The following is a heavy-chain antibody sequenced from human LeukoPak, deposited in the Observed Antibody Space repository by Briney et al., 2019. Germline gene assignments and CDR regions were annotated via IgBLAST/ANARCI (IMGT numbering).Heavy chain of an antibody. CDR2: IWYDGSNK. CDR3: ARDLGNSRFYFDF. Sequence: PGGSLRLSCAASGFTFSTYGMHWVRQAPGKGLEWVAFIWYDGSNKYYADSVKGRFTISRDNSKNTLYLQMNSLRAEDTAVYYCARDLGNSRFYFDFWGQGTLVTVSS. J-gene: IGHJ4*02. CDR1: GFTFSTYG. V-gene: IGHV3-33*01. D-gene: IGHD3-16*01.